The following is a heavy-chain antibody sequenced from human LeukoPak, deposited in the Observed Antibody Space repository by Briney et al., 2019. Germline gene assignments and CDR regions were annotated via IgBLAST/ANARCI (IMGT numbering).Heavy chain of an antibody. D-gene: IGHD3-3*01. CDR1: DGSFSGSY. V-gene: IGHV4-34*01. CDR3: AREHYDFWSGSQRRGCFDY. J-gene: IGHJ4*02. CDR2: INHSGST. Sequence: PSETLSLTCAVYDGSFSGSYCTWIRQPPGKGLEWIGEINHSGSTNYNPSLKSRVTISVDKSKNQFSLNLSSVTAADMAVYYCAREHYDFWSGSQRRGCFDYWGQGTLVTVSS.